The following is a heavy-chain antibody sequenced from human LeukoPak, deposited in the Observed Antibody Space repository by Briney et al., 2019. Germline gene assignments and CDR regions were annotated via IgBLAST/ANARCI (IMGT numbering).Heavy chain of an antibody. V-gene: IGHV3-64*01. CDR2: ISGSGGST. J-gene: IGHJ4*02. CDR1: GFTFSSYA. CDR3: ARGWTDIVVVPAAITLTLPDY. Sequence: GGSLRLSCAASGFTFSSYAMSWVRQAPGKGLEWVSAISGSGGSTYYANSVKGRFTISRDNSKNTLYLQMGSLIAEDMAVYYCARGWTDIVVVPAAITLTLPDYWGQGTLVTVSS. D-gene: IGHD2-2*01.